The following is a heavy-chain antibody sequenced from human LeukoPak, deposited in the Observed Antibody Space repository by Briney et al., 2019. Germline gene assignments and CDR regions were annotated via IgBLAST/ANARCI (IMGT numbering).Heavy chain of an antibody. CDR2: INPNSGST. CDR1: GYTFTGYY. J-gene: IGHJ5*02. V-gene: IGHV1-2*02. D-gene: IGHD3-10*01. Sequence: ASVKVSCKASGYTFTGYYMHWVRQAPGQGLEWMGWINPNSGSTSYAQKFQGRVTMTRDTSISTAYMELSRLRSDDTAVYYCARELVYGSGSLPWGQGTLVTVSS. CDR3: ARELVYGSGSLP.